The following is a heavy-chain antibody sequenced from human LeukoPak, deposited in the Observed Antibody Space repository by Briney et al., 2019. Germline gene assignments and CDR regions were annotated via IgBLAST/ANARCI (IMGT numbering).Heavy chain of an antibody. J-gene: IGHJ5*02. V-gene: IGHV1-2*02. CDR3: ARVPNSGNWFDP. CDR1: GYTFTGYY. D-gene: IGHD2-21*01. Sequence: ASVKVSCKASGYTFTGYYMHWVRQAPGQGLEWMGWINPNSGGTNYAQKFQGRVTMTRDTSISTAYMELSRLRSDDTAVYYCARVPNSGNWFDPWGQGTLVTVSS. CDR2: INPNSGGT.